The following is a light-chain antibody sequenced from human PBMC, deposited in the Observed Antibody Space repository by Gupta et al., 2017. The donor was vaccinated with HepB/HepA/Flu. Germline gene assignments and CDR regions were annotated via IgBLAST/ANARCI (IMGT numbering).Light chain of an antibody. V-gene: IGKV3-15*01. CDR1: QSLNSN. CDR3: KHGGA. Sequence: EIVMTQSPATLSVSPGEKATLSCRASQSLNSNLAWYQQKPGQAPRLLSYGASSGATGIPARLSGSGSGTEFTLTISRLQSEDFAVYYCKHGGAFGQGTKVEIK. J-gene: IGKJ1*01. CDR2: GAS.